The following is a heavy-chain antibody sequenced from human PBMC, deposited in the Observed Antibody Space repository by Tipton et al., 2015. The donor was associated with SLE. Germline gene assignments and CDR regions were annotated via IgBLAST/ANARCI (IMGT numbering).Heavy chain of an antibody. CDR2: ISSSSSTI. V-gene: IGHV3-48*04. CDR3: ARDPAGSRLDY. CDR1: GFTFSTYI. Sequence: SLRLSCAASGFTFSTYIMNWVRQAPGKGLEWVSYISSSSSTIYYADSVKGRFTISRDNAKNSLYLRMNSLRAEDTAVYYCARDPAGSRLDYWGQGTLVTVSS. J-gene: IGHJ4*02. D-gene: IGHD5/OR15-5a*01.